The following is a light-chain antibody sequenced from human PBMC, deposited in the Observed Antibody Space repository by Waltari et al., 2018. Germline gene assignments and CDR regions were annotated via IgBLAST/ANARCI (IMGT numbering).Light chain of an antibody. Sequence: ETVMTQSPATLSVSPGERATLPCRASQSVSSNLAWYQQKPGQAPRLLIYGASTRATGIPARFSGSGSGTEFTLTISSLQSEDFAVDYCQQYNSWPERTFGPGTKVDIK. J-gene: IGKJ3*01. CDR3: QQYNSWPERT. CDR1: QSVSSN. CDR2: GAS. V-gene: IGKV3-15*01.